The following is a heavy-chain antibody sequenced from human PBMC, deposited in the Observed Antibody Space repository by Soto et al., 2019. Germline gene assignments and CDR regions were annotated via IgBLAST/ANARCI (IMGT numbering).Heavy chain of an antibody. CDR3: TRRTVAHWYFDV. V-gene: IGHV1-8*01. J-gene: IGHJ2*01. D-gene: IGHD4-4*01. CDR1: GYTFTNYD. Sequence: QVQLVQSGAEVKEPGASVRVSCEASGYTFTNYDINWVRQAPGQRLEWMGWMNTNRDNTGYAQKFQGRVTMTRDTSISTAYMELSSLTLEDTAVYYCTRRTVAHWYFDVWGRGTQVTVSS. CDR2: MNTNRDNT.